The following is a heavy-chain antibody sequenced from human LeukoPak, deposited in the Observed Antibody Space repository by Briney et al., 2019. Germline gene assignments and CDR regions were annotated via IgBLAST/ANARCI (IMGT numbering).Heavy chain of an antibody. CDR1: GYTFTGYD. J-gene: IGHJ5*02. CDR2: INPNSGGT. CDR3: ASGFYSNYVLNWFDP. D-gene: IGHD4-11*01. V-gene: IGHV1-2*02. Sequence: GASVKVSRKASGYTFTGYDMHWVRQAPGQGLEWMGWINPNSGGTNYAQKFQGRVTMTRDTSISTAYMELSRLRSDDTAVYYCASGFYSNYVLNWFDPWGQGTLVTVSS.